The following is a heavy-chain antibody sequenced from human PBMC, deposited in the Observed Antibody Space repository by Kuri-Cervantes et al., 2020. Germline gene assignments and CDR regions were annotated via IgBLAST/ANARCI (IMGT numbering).Heavy chain of an antibody. CDR3: ARDPGVGTIDY. D-gene: IGHD1-14*01. Sequence: ASVKVSCKASGYTFTSYAMHWVRQAPGQGLEWMGWISAYNGNTNYAQKLQGRATMTTDTSTSTAYMELRSLTSDDTAVYYCARDPGVGTIDYWGQGTLVTVSS. V-gene: IGHV1-18*01. CDR2: ISAYNGNT. J-gene: IGHJ4*02. CDR1: GYTFTSYA.